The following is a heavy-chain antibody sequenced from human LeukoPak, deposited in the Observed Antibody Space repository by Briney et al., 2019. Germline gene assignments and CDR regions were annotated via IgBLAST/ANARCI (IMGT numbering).Heavy chain of an antibody. CDR1: GGSFSGYY. D-gene: IGHD3-22*01. CDR3: ARGGTYSSGWYNWFDP. J-gene: IGHJ5*02. Sequence: SETLSLTCAVYGGSFSGYYWSWIRQPPGKGLEWIGEINHSGSTHYNPSLKSRVTISVDTSKNQFSLKLSSVTAADTAVYYCARGGTYSSGWYNWFDPWGQGTLVTVSS. CDR2: INHSGST. V-gene: IGHV4-34*01.